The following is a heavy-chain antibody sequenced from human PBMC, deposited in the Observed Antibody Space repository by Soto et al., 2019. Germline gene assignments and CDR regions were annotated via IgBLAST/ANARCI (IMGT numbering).Heavy chain of an antibody. V-gene: IGHV1-69*13. CDR2: IIPIFGTA. D-gene: IGHD3-16*01. Sequence: SVKVSCKASGGTFSSYAISWVRQAPGQGLEWMGGIIPIFGTANYAQKFQGRVTITADESTSTAYMELSSLRSEDTAVYYCAREFGRDNFYYYGMDVWGQGTKVTVSS. CDR3: AREFGRDNFYYYGMDV. J-gene: IGHJ6*02. CDR1: GGTFSSYA.